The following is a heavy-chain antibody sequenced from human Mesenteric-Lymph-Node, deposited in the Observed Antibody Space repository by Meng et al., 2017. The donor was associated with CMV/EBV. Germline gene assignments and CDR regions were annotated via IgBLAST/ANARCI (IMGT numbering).Heavy chain of an antibody. CDR3: ARLDPYDFWSGYYDS. Sequence: SGGSISSTSYYWGWIRQPPGKGLEWIGNIYYTGSTDYNPSLKSRVTMSVDTSKNQFSLNLNSVTAADTAMYYCARLDPYDFWSGYYDSWGQGTLVTVSS. V-gene: IGHV4-39*01. CDR2: IYYTGST. J-gene: IGHJ4*02. D-gene: IGHD3-3*01. CDR1: GGSISSTSYY.